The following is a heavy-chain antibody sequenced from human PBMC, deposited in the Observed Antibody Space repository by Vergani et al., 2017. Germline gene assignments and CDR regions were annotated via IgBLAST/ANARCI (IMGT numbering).Heavy chain of an antibody. CDR1: GFTFSSYG. Sequence: QVQLVESGGGVVQPGRSLRLSCAASGFTFSSYGMHWVRQAPGKGLEWVAVISYDGSNKYYADSVKGRFTISRDNSKNTLYLQMNSLRAEDTAVYYCARSGGAFSPGDYWGQGTLVTVSS. CDR3: ARSGGAFSPGDY. D-gene: IGHD3-3*02. CDR2: ISYDGSNK. J-gene: IGHJ4*02. V-gene: IGHV3-30*03.